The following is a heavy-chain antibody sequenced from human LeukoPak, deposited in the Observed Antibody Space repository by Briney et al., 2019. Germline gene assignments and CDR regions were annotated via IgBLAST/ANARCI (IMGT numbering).Heavy chain of an antibody. CDR2: IYYSGST. J-gene: IGHJ4*02. D-gene: IGHD3-10*01. V-gene: IGHV4-39*07. Sequence: PSETLSLTCTVSGGSISSSSYYWGWIRQPPGKGLEWIGSIYYSGSTYYNPSLKSRVTISVDTSKNQFSLKLSSVTAADTAVYYCARGTVELLWFGESSRWGQGTLVTVSS. CDR1: GGSISSSSYY. CDR3: ARGTVELLWFGESSR.